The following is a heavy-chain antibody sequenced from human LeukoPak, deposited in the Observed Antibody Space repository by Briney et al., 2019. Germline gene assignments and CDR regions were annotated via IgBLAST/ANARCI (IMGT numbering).Heavy chain of an antibody. D-gene: IGHD3-9*01. J-gene: IGHJ4*02. CDR2: IIPIFGTA. CDR1: GGTFSSYA. V-gene: IGHV1-69*01. Sequence: SVKVSCKASGGTFSSYAISWVRQAPGQGLEWMGGIIPIFGTANYAQKFQGRVTITADESTSTAYMELSSLRSEDTAVYYCASSAGGRYFDWLWDYWGQGTLVTVSS. CDR3: ASSAGGRYFDWLWDY.